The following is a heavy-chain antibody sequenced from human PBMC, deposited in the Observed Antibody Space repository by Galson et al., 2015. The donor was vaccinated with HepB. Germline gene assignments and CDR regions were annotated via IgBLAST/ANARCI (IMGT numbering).Heavy chain of an antibody. J-gene: IGHJ3*02. V-gene: IGHV1-69*08. CDR1: GVSFNSYN. D-gene: IGHD2-15*01. CDR2: IIPLLGRT. Sequence: SVTVSCKASGVSFNSYNINWVRQAPGQGLEWVGRIIPLLGRTDYAGKFQDRVTLSADKSTNTAYMSLSNLRSEDTAMYYCTREVPRGLGNAFDIWGQGSLVIVSS. CDR3: TREVPRGLGNAFDI.